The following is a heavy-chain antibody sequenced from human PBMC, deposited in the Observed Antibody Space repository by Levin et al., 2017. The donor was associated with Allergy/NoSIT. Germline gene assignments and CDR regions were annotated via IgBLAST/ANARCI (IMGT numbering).Heavy chain of an antibody. Sequence: GESLKISCKGSGYSFTSYWIGWVRQMPGKGLEWMGIIYPGDSDTRYSPSFQGQVTISADKSISTAYLQWSSLKASDTAMYYCARHPPYYDISTGLDYWGQGTLVTVSS. V-gene: IGHV5-51*01. CDR2: IYPGDSDT. CDR3: ARHPPYYDISTGLDY. CDR1: GYSFTSYW. J-gene: IGHJ4*02. D-gene: IGHD3-9*01.